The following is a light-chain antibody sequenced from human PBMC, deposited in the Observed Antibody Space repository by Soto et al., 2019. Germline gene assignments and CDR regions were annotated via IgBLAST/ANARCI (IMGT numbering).Light chain of an antibody. J-gene: IGLJ3*02. CDR1: SNDVGGYNY. Sequence: QSALTQPASMSGSPGQSITISCTGTSNDVGGYNYVSWYQQHPGKAPKLMISEVSNRPSGVSNRFSGSKSGNTASLTISGLQAEDEAYYYCCSYTSTNSRVFGGGTKLTVL. V-gene: IGLV2-14*01. CDR3: CSYTSTNSRV. CDR2: EVS.